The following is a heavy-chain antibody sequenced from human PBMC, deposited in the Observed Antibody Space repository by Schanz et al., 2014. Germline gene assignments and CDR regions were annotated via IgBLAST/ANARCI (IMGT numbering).Heavy chain of an antibody. V-gene: IGHV1-69*04. D-gene: IGHD3-9*01. J-gene: IGHJ5*02. CDR1: GDTLSSYG. CDR3: ARALGHFDILTGSYNIRWLDP. Sequence: QVQLVQSGAEVKKPGSSVTVSCKASGDTLSSYGISWVRQAPGQGLEWMGRIIPNLGSANYAQKFQGRVTITADKSADTSYMELSSLTSEDTAIYYCARALGHFDILTGSYNIRWLDPWGQGTLVTVSS. CDR2: IIPNLGSA.